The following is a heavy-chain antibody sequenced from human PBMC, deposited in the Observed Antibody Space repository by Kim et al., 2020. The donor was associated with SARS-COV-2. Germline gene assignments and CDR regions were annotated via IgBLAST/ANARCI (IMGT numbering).Heavy chain of an antibody. CDR1: GDSITTSHW. Sequence: SETQSLTCTVSGDSITTSHWWSWVRQPPGKGLEWIGEIYRSGTTNYNPSLKSRVTISIDKSKNQFSLKLNSVTAADTAVYYCAKTAPGTRGLDYWGQGTLVTVSS. V-gene: IGHV4-4*02. CDR2: IYRSGTT. D-gene: IGHD6-13*01. J-gene: IGHJ4*02. CDR3: AKTAPGTRGLDY.